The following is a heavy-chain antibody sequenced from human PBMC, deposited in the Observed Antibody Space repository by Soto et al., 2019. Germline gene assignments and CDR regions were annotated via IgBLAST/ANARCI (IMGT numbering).Heavy chain of an antibody. CDR3: AKGTRYNDF. J-gene: IGHJ4*02. D-gene: IGHD5-18*01. Sequence: GGSLRLSCAASGFTFSGSGMSWVRQAPGKGLEWVSGISGSGGTTYYADSVTGRFTISRDNSKNTLYLQMSSLRAEDTAVYYCAKGTRYNDFWGQGTLVTVSS. V-gene: IGHV3-23*01. CDR2: ISGSGGTT. CDR1: GFTFSGSG.